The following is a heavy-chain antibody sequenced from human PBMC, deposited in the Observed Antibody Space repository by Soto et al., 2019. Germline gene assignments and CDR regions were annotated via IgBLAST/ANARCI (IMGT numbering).Heavy chain of an antibody. V-gene: IGHV3-23*05. D-gene: IGHD6-19*01. Sequence: EVQLLESGGGLVQPGGSLRLSCAASGVTFNSYAMSWVRQAPGKGLEWGSAIGSDGTAIQYADSVKGRFTISKDNSNDMLYLQMNSLRAEDTAVYYCVKPGLTVPGTRYFDHWGQVALVTVSS. CDR2: IGSDGTAI. CDR3: VKPGLTVPGTRYFDH. J-gene: IGHJ4*02. CDR1: GVTFNSYA.